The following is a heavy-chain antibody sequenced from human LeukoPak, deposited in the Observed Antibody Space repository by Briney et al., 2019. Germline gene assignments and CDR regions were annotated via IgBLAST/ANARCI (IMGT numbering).Heavy chain of an antibody. CDR2: IRSKAYGGTT. D-gene: IGHD6-19*01. Sequence: GGSLRLSCTASGFTFGDYAMSWVRQAPRKGLEWVGFIRSKAYGGTTEYAATVKGRFTISRDDSKSIAYLQMNSLKTVDTAVCYCTRLYSSGWGHDYWGQGTLVTVSS. J-gene: IGHJ4*02. CDR1: GFTFGDYA. CDR3: TRLYSSGWGHDY. V-gene: IGHV3-49*04.